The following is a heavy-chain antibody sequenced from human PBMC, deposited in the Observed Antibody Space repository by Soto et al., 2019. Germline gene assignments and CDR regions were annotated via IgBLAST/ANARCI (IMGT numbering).Heavy chain of an antibody. CDR2: IIPIFGTA. Sequence: QVQLVQSGAEVKKPGSSVKVSCKASGGTFSSYAISWVRQAPGQGLEWMGGIIPIFGTANYAQKFQGRVRIPADESTSKAYMELSSLRSEDTAVYYCARGDTTVVTDWYFDLWGRGTLVTVSS. V-gene: IGHV1-69*12. D-gene: IGHD4-17*01. CDR3: ARGDTTVVTDWYFDL. CDR1: GGTFSSYA. J-gene: IGHJ2*01.